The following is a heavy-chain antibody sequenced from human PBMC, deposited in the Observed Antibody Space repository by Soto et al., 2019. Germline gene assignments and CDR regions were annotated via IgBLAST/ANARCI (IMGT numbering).Heavy chain of an antibody. D-gene: IGHD6-13*01. CDR1: GYTFTGYY. CDR2: INPNSGGT. Sequence: ASVKVSCKASGYTFTGYYMHWVRQAPGQGLEWMGWINPNSGGTNYAQKFQGWVTMTRDTSISTAYMELSRLRSDDTAVYYCARGDPLAAAGTDYYYYGMDVWGQGTTVTVSS. CDR3: ARGDPLAAAGTDYYYYGMDV. V-gene: IGHV1-2*04. J-gene: IGHJ6*02.